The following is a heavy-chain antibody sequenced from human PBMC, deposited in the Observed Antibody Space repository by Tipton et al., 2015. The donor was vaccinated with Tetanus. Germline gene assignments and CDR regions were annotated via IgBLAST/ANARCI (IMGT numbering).Heavy chain of an antibody. D-gene: IGHD2-15*01. V-gene: IGHV3-33*01. CDR2: SWYDGTDQ. CDR3: AREADCSGGSFFSGDFDN. CDR1: GFIFSSYG. Sequence: SLRLSCAASGFIFSSYGIHWVRQAPGKGLEWVAVSWYDGTDQYYADSVKGRFTPSRDNSKNTLYLEMNSLRAEDTALYYCAREADCSGGSFFSGDFDNWGQGTQVTVSS. J-gene: IGHJ4*02.